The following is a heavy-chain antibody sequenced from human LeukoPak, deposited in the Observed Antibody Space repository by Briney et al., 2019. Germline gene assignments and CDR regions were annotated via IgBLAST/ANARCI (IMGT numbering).Heavy chain of an antibody. CDR1: GFTFRNFW. Sequence: PGGPLRLSCAASGFTFRNFWMNWVRQAPGKGLGWVSRVNSDGSITNYADSVKGRFTISRDNAKNTLYLQMNSLRAEDTAVYYCATSVSVPGAKWGQGTLVTVSS. D-gene: IGHD6-19*01. CDR3: ATSVSVPGAK. J-gene: IGHJ4*02. V-gene: IGHV3-74*01. CDR2: VNSDGSIT.